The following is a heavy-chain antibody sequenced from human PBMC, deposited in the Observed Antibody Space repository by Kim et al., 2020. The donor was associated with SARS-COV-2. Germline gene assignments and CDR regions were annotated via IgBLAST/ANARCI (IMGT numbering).Heavy chain of an antibody. Sequence: GGSLRLSCSASGFTFSSYAMHWVRQAPGKGLEYVSGISNNGGSTYYADSVKDRFIISRDNSRNMLNLQMRRLRSEDTAVYYCVKERASGWYDFDYWGQGTLVTVSS. CDR2: ISNNGGST. CDR3: VKERASGWYDFDY. D-gene: IGHD6-19*01. V-gene: IGHV3-64D*06. J-gene: IGHJ4*02. CDR1: GFTFSSYA.